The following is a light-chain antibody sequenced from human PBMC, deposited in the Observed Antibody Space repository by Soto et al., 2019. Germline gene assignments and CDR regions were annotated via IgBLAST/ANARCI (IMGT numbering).Light chain of an antibody. V-gene: IGLV1-44*01. Sequence: QSVLTQPPSASGTPGQRVTISCSGSSSNIGTNTVNWYQQLPGSAPKLLIYSNDQRPSGVPDRFSGSKSDTSASLAISGLQSEDEADYYCALWDDSLNGRWVFGGGTKLTVL. J-gene: IGLJ3*02. CDR3: ALWDDSLNGRWV. CDR2: SND. CDR1: SSNIGTNT.